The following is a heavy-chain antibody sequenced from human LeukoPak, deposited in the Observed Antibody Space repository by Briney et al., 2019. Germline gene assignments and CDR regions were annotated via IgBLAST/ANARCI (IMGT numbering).Heavy chain of an antibody. D-gene: IGHD6-13*01. CDR3: ARDNSSWMKFFDY. CDR2: ISSSSSYI. J-gene: IGHJ4*02. V-gene: IGHV3-21*01. Sequence: GGSLRLSCAASGFTFSSYSMNWVRQAPGKGLEWVSSISSSSSYIYYADSVKGRFTISRDNAKNSLYLQMNSLGAEDTAVYYCARDNSSWMKFFDYWGQGTLVTVSS. CDR1: GFTFSSYS.